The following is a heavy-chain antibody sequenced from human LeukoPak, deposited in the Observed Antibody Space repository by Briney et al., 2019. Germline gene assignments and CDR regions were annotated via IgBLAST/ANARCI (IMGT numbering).Heavy chain of an antibody. J-gene: IGHJ4*02. Sequence: PSQTLSLTCTVSGGSISSGDYYWSWIRQPPGKGLEWIGYIYYSGSTYYNPSLKSRVTISVDTSKNQFSLKLSSVTAADTAVYYCARGGDYGGKSETDYWGQGTPVTVSS. CDR2: IYYSGST. D-gene: IGHD4-23*01. CDR1: GGSISSGDYY. V-gene: IGHV4-30-4*08. CDR3: ARGGDYGGKSETDY.